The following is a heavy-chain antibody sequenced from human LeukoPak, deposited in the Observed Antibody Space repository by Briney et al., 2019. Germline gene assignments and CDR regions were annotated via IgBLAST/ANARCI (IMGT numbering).Heavy chain of an antibody. Sequence: LETLSLTCTVSGYSLSSGYYWGWIRQPPGKGLEGIGSIYHIGSTYYTPSLKSRVTLSVDTAKKQFYLKLSSVTAADTAVYYCASPAMAFIEQGRKNYYYYMDVWGKGPRSPSP. V-gene: IGHV4-38-2*02. D-gene: IGHD5-18*01. CDR3: ASPAMAFIEQGRKNYYYYMDV. J-gene: IGHJ6*03. CDR1: GYSLSSGYY. CDR2: IYHIGST.